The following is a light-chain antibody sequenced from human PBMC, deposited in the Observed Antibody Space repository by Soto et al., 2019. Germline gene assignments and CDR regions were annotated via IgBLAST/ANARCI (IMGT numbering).Light chain of an antibody. J-gene: IGLJ1*01. CDR2: DVS. CDR3: SSYTSSRTRV. V-gene: IGLV2-14*01. Sequence: QSALTQPASVSGSPGQSITISCTGTSSDVGGYNYVSWYQQHPGKAPKLMIYDVSNRPSGVSNRFSGSKSGNTASLTISGLQAEDEADYYCSSYTSSRTRVFGTGTKLTV. CDR1: SSDVGGYNY.